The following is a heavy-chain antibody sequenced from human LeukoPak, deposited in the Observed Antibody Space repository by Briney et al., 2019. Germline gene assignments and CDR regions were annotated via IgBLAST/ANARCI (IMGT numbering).Heavy chain of an antibody. CDR2: IYYSGST. CDR3: ASLCSGGSCYQTFQH. D-gene: IGHD2-15*01. Sequence: SETLSLTCTASGGSISSYYWSWIRQPPGKGLEWIGYIYYSGSTNYNPSLKSRVTISVDTSKNQFSPKLSSVTAADTAVYYCASLCSGGSCYQTFQHWGQGTLVTVSS. CDR1: GGSISSYY. V-gene: IGHV4-59*01. J-gene: IGHJ1*01.